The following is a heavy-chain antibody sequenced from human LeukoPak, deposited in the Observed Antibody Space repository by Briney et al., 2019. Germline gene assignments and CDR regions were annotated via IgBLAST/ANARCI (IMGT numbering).Heavy chain of an antibody. CDR1: GFTFGDYA. V-gene: IGHV3-49*03. D-gene: IGHD3-9*01. J-gene: IGHJ4*02. Sequence: PGRSLRLSCTASGFTFGDYAMSWFRQAPGKGLEWVGFIRSKAYGGTTEYAASVKGRFTISRDDSKSIAYLQMNSLKTEDTAVYYCTSLLTGYYPQTFDYWGQGTLVTVSS. CDR3: TSLLTGYYPQTFDY. CDR2: IRSKAYGGTT.